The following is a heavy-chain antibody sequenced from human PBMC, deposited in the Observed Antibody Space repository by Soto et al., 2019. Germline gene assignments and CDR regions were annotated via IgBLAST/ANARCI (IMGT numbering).Heavy chain of an antibody. J-gene: IGHJ4*02. CDR3: ARPSGYCSGGSCFTFDY. D-gene: IGHD2-15*01. V-gene: IGHV3-7*01. CDR1: GFTFNSYW. Sequence: GGSLRLSCAASGFTFNSYWMTWVRQAPGKGLEWVANINQDGSEIYYGGSVRGRFTISRDNAKNLVYLQMNSVRVEDTAVYHCARPSGYCSGGSCFTFDYWGQGILVTVSS. CDR2: INQDGSEI.